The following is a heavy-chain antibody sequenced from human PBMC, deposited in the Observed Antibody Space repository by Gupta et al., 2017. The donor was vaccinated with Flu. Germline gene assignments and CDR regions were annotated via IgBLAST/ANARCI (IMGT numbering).Heavy chain of an antibody. V-gene: IGHV3-23*01. CDR3: AKDSAAGYSSGWSEYFQH. CDR1: GFTFSSYA. J-gene: IGHJ1*01. Sequence: EVQLLESGGGLVQPGGSLRLSCAASGFTFSSYAMSWVRQAPGKGLEWVSAISGSGGSTYYADSVKGRFTISRDNSKNTLYLQMNSLRAEETAVYYCAKDSAAGYSSGWSEYFQHWGQGTLVTVSS. CDR2: ISGSGGST. D-gene: IGHD6-19*01.